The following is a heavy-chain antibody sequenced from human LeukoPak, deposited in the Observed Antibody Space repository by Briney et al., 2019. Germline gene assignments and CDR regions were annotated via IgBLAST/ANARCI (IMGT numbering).Heavy chain of an antibody. D-gene: IGHD3-10*01. Sequence: GESLTLSCAASGFTFSSYELNWVRQAPGKGLEWVSYISGSGSAIYYADSVKGRFTTSRANAKNSLYLQMNSLRAEDTAVYYWARDRYRYYGSGTYFGYYYMDVWGKGTTVTISS. CDR3: ARDRYRYYGSGTYFGYYYMDV. J-gene: IGHJ6*03. CDR2: ISGSGSAI. V-gene: IGHV3-48*03. CDR1: GFTFSSYE.